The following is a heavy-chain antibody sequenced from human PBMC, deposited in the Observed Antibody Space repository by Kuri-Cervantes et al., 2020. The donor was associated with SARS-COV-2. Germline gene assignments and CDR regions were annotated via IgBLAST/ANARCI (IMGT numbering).Heavy chain of an antibody. CDR1: GGSISSYY. Sequence: GSLRLSCTVSGGSISSYYWSWIRQPPGKGLEWIGYIYYSGSTNYNPSLKSRVTISVDTSKNQFSLKLSSVTAADTTVYYCARGRGYSGWRLNWFDPWGQGTLVTVSS. V-gene: IGHV4-59*12. D-gene: IGHD5-12*01. J-gene: IGHJ5*02. CDR2: IYYSGST. CDR3: ARGRGYSGWRLNWFDP.